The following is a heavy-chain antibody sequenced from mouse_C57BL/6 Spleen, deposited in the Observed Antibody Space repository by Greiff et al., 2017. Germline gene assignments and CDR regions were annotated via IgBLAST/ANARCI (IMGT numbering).Heavy chain of an antibody. CDR1: GYTFTSYW. D-gene: IGHD1-1*01. Sequence: VQLQQPGAELVRPGTSVKLSCKASGYTFTSYWMHWVKQRPGQGLEWIGVIDPSDSYTHYNQKFKGKATLTVDTASRTAYMQLSSLTSEDSAVYYCARDYCGSSYNFDYWGQGTTLTVS. CDR2: IDPSDSYT. J-gene: IGHJ2*01. V-gene: IGHV1-59*01. CDR3: ARDYCGSSYNFDY.